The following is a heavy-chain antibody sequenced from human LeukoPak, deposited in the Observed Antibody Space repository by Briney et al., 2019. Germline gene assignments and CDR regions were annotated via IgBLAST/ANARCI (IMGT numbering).Heavy chain of an antibody. D-gene: IGHD1-1*01. CDR3: VRLFRNWSDGGVDQ. V-gene: IGHV5-51*01. CDR1: GYPFTKYW. J-gene: IGHJ4*02. Sequence: GGALQISCKASGYPFTKYWIGWGRQLPGKGREGRGIIYPVDSDTRYSPSSQGQVTMSADTSSGTAYLQWSSLQASDTAMYYCVRLFRNWSDGGVDQWGQGTLVTVSS. CDR2: IYPVDSDT.